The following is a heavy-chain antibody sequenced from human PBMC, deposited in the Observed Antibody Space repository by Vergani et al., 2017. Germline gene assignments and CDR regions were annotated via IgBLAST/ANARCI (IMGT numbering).Heavy chain of an antibody. CDR1: GGTFSSYA. V-gene: IGHV1-69*13. CDR2: IIPIFGTA. D-gene: IGHD2-15*01. J-gene: IGHJ1*01. Sequence: QVQLVQSGAEVKKPGSSVKVSCKASGGTFSSYAISWVRQAPGQGLEWMGRIIPIFGTANYAQKFQGRVTITADESTSTAYMELSSLRSEDTAVYYCARPRFTPYCSGGSRQAEYFQHWGQGTLVTVSS. CDR3: ARPRFTPYCSGGSRQAEYFQH.